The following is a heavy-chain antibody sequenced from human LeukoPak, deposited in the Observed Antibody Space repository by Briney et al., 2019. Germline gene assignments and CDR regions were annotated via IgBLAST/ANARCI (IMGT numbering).Heavy chain of an antibody. CDR2: IWYDGSIQ. Sequence: GGSLRLSCAASGFTFSSYGMHWVRQAPGKGLEWVAAIWYDGSIQYYADSVKGRFTISRDNSKNTLYLQMDSLRAEDTAVYYCARVGYCSGGSCYGSDYWGQGTLVSVSS. V-gene: IGHV3-33*01. D-gene: IGHD2-15*01. CDR3: ARVGYCSGGSCYGSDY. J-gene: IGHJ4*02. CDR1: GFTFSSYG.